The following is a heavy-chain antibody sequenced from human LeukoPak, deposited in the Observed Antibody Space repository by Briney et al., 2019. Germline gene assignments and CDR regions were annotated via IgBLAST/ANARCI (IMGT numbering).Heavy chain of an antibody. V-gene: IGHV4-39*02. Sequence: SETLSLTCTVSGGSISSSSYYWGWIRQPPGKGLEWIGSIYYSGSTYYNPSLKSRVTISVDTSKNQFSLKLSSVTAADTAVYYCARDGKYQLLYADLYMDVWGKGTTVTVSS. D-gene: IGHD2-2*02. J-gene: IGHJ6*03. CDR2: IYYSGST. CDR3: ARDGKYQLLYADLYMDV. CDR1: GGSISSSSYY.